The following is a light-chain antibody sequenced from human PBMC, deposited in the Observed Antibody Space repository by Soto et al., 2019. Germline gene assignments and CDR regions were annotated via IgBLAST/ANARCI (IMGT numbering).Light chain of an antibody. CDR1: QSVARSY. J-gene: IGKJ2*01. CDR2: GAS. Sequence: EIVLTQSPGTLSLSPGERATLSCRASQSVARSYLAWFQQKPGQAPRLLIYGASIRATGIPDRFSGSGSGTDFTLAISRLEPEDFAVYYCQQYGSSPYTFGQGTKLEIK. CDR3: QQYGSSPYT. V-gene: IGKV3-20*01.